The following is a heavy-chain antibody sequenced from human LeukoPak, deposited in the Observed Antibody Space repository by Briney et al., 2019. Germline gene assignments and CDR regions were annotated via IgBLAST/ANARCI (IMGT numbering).Heavy chain of an antibody. CDR1: GGSFSDYP. CDR3: VRPDRIFGVPAAFDA. V-gene: IGHV1-69*13. CDR2: IIPKYSAS. D-gene: IGHD3-3*02. Sequence: VASVKVYCKASGGSFSDYPINWVRQAPGQGLEWLGGIIPKYSASNYAQAFQGRVTITADESTNTVYMEMSGLRPDDTAVYYCVRPDRIFGVPAAFDAWGQGTLVAVTS. J-gene: IGHJ3*01.